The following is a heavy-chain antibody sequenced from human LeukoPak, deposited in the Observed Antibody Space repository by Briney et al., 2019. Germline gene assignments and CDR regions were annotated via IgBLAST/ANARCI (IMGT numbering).Heavy chain of an antibody. CDR3: ARDRGSNNYFDH. CDR1: VFTFRDYY. J-gene: IGHJ4*02. V-gene: IGHV3-11*01. Sequence: GGSLRLSCLASVFTFRDYYMTWIRQAPGKGLEWISFISSRGTTTDYADSVKGRFTISRDNANSSLFLQMNSLRAEDTALYYCARDRGSNNYFDHWGQGTLVTVSS. D-gene: IGHD2-2*01. CDR2: ISSRGTTT.